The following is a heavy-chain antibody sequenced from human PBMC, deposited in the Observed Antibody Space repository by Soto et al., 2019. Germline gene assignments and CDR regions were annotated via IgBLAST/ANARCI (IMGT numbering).Heavy chain of an antibody. CDR2: ISSSSSYI. CDR3: ARDKPARTIYYGMDG. D-gene: IGHD2-8*01. J-gene: IGHJ6*02. V-gene: IGHV3-21*01. Sequence: GGSLRLSCAASGFTFSSYSMNWVRQAPGKGLEWVSSISSSSSYIYYADSVKGRFTISRDNAKNSLYLQMNSLRAEDTAVYYCARDKPARTIYYGMDGWGQGTTVTVSS. CDR1: GFTFSSYS.